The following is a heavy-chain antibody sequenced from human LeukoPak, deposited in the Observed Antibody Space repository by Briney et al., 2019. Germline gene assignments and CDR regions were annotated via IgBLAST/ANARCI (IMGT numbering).Heavy chain of an antibody. V-gene: IGHV4-30-4*01. Sequence: SETLSLTCTVSGGSISSGDYYWSWIRQPPGKGLEWIGYIYYSGSTYYNPSLKSRVTISVDTSKNQSSLKLSSVTAADTAVYYCARSLGYCSSTSCYQTDYWGQGTLVTVSS. CDR2: IYYSGST. J-gene: IGHJ4*02. D-gene: IGHD2-2*01. CDR3: ARSLGYCSSTSCYQTDY. CDR1: GGSISSGDYY.